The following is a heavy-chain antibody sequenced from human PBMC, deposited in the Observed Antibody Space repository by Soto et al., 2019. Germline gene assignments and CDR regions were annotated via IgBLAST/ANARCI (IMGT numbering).Heavy chain of an antibody. D-gene: IGHD1-26*01. CDR3: AKDSDIVGASYYFEY. J-gene: IGHJ4*02. CDR1: GFIFSSYG. CDR2: ISYNGGNK. V-gene: IGHV3-30*18. Sequence: QVQLVESGGGVVQPGRSLRLSCAASGFIFSSYGMHWVRQAPGKGLEWVAVISYNGGNKYYADSVKGRFTGSRDNSKNTLYLQMNSLRAEDTAVYYCAKDSDIVGASYYFEYWGQGTLVTVSS.